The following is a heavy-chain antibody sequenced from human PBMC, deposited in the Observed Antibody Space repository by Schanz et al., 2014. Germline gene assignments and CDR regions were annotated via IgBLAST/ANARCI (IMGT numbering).Heavy chain of an antibody. D-gene: IGHD7-27*01. J-gene: IGHJ3*02. V-gene: IGHV3-48*04. CDR1: GFTFSSYG. Sequence: VHLVESGGGVVQPGRSLRLSCAASGFTFSSYGMHWVRQAPGKGLEWLSYISRDGTTSYYADSVKGRFTISRDNAKNSLYLEMTSLRGEDTAVYYCARENLNWEAFDIWGQGTVVTVSS. CDR3: ARENLNWEAFDI. CDR2: ISRDGTTS.